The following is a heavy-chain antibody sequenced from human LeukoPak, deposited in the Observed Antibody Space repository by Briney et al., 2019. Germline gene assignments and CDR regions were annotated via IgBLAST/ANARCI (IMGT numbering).Heavy chain of an antibody. CDR1: GGSISSGSYY. CDR3: ARSGAANFDY. Sequence: PSETLSLTCTVSGGSISSGSYYWSWIRQPPGKGLEWIGYIYYSGSTNYNPSLKSRVTISVDTSKNQFSLKLSSVTAADTAVYYCARSGAANFDYWGQGTLVTVSS. CDR2: IYYSGST. D-gene: IGHD7-27*01. J-gene: IGHJ4*02. V-gene: IGHV4-61*01.